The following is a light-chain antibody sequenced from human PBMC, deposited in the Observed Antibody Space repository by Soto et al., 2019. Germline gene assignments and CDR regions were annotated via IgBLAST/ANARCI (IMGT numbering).Light chain of an antibody. V-gene: IGKV1-5*01. Sequence: DIQMTQSPSTLSASVGDRVSITCRASQSIGRWLAWYQQKSGKAPKLLIFDASGLESGVPSRFSGSGSGTEFTLTISSLQPEDFAVYYCQQYGTSPWTFGQGTKVDIK. J-gene: IGKJ1*01. CDR1: QSIGRW. CDR2: DAS. CDR3: QQYGTSPWT.